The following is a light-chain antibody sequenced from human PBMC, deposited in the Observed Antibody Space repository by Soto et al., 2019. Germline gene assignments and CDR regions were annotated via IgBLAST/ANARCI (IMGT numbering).Light chain of an antibody. CDR3: QTDDRVPRT. CDR2: WAS. Sequence: DVVMTQSPDSLALSLGERATINCKSRQSLLSSSDNRNYLAWFQQKVGQPPKLLIRWASTRESGVPDRFSARGAATDFTRTINSLQAEDGAVDYWQTDDRVPRTFGGGTKVELK. V-gene: IGKV4-1*01. J-gene: IGKJ4*02. CDR1: QSLLSSSDNRNY.